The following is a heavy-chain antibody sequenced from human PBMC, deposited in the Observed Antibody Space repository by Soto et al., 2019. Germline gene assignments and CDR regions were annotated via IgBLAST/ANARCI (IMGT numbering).Heavy chain of an antibody. D-gene: IGHD1-20*01. V-gene: IGHV1-69*01. J-gene: IGHJ3*02. Sequence: QVQLVQSGAEVKKPGSSVKVSCQASGGTFSSYAISWVRQAPVQGLEWMGGIIPIFGTANYAQKFQGRVTITADESTSTAYMELVSIGSEDTAVYYCARAASANNWPYVAQTDGAAFDIWGQGTMVTGSS. CDR1: GGTFSSYA. CDR3: ARAASANNWPYVAQTDGAAFDI. CDR2: IIPIFGTA.